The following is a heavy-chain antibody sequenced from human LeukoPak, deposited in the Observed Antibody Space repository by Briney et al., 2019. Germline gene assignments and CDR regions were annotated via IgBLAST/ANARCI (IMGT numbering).Heavy chain of an antibody. D-gene: IGHD1-26*01. Sequence: PSETLSLTCTVSGGSISDYYWTWIRQPPGKGLEWIGSIHYTGSTNYHPSLKSRVNLSVDTSKKEFSLKLRSVTAADTAVYYCARGLLVGNTGHHFDYWGQGTLVTVSS. CDR3: ARGLLVGNTGHHFDY. CDR2: IHYTGST. V-gene: IGHV4-59*01. CDR1: GGSISDYY. J-gene: IGHJ4*02.